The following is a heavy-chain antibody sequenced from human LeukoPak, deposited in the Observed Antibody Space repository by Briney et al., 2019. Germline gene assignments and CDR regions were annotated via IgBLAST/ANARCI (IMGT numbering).Heavy chain of an antibody. V-gene: IGHV3-64*01. CDR3: ARVDSGSACAS. J-gene: IGHJ1*01. CDR2: ISKNGRNT. CDR1: GFTLSSYS. D-gene: IGHD6-19*01. Sequence: SLRLSCAASGFTLSSYSMHWVRQAPGKGLEFVSAISKNGRNTYYGNSMKGRFTISRDISKNTLYLQMGSLRPEDMAVYYCARVDSGSACASWGQGILVTVSS.